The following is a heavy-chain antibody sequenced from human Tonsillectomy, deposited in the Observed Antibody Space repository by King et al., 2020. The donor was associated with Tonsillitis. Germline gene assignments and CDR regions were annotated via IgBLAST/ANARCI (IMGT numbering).Heavy chain of an antibody. D-gene: IGHD1-1*01. CDR2: TKQDGSTK. CDR3: ARESWKFDS. CDR1: GFTFSDYW. V-gene: IGHV3-7*01. Sequence: EVQLVESGGGLVQPGGSLRLSCAASGFTFSDYWMTWVRQAPGKGLEWVANTKQDGSTKYYVASVKGRFTISRDNTKNSLYLQMNSLRAEDTAVYYCARESWKFDSWGQGTLVTVSS. J-gene: IGHJ4*02.